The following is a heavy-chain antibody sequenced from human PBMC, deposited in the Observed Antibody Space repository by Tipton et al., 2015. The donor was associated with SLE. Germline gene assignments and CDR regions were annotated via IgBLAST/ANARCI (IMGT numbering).Heavy chain of an antibody. J-gene: IGHJ3*02. CDR3: ARRGDAFDI. D-gene: IGHD3-16*01. V-gene: IGHV4-59*08. CDR1: GGSISSYY. Sequence: TLSLTCTVSGGSISSYYWSWIRQPPGKGLEWIGYIYYSGSTYYNPSLKSRVTISVDTSKNQFSLKLSSVTAADTAVYYCARRGDAFDIWGQGTMVTVSS. CDR2: IYYSGST.